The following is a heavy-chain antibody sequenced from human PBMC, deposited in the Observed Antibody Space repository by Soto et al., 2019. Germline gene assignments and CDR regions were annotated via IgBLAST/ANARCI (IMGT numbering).Heavy chain of an antibody. D-gene: IGHD3-3*01. CDR1: GGSISSYY. Sequence: KTSETLSLTCTVSGGSISSYYWSWIRQPPGKGLEWIGYIYYSGSTNYNPSLKSRVTISVDTSKNQFSLKLSSVTDAVRVEYYCARLGIIPAAGRSDYY. CDR3: ARLGIIPAAGRSDYY. CDR2: IYYSGST. V-gene: IGHV4-59*01. J-gene: IGHJ6*01.